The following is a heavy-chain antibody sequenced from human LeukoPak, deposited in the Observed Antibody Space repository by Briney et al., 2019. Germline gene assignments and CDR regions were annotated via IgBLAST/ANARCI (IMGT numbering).Heavy chain of an antibody. D-gene: IGHD1-26*01. CDR3: AREGATFDY. CDR2: INPNSGGT. Sequence: GASVKVSCKTTGYTFTGYYVHWVRQAPGQGLEWMGRINPNSGGTNFAQKFQGRVTMTRDTSISTAYMELSRLRSDDTAVYYCAREGATFDYWGQGTLVTVSS. CDR1: GYTFTGYY. J-gene: IGHJ4*02. V-gene: IGHV1-2*06.